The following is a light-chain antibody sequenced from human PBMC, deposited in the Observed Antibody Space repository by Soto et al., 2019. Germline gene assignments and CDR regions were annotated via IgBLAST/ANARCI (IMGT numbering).Light chain of an antibody. CDR2: AAS. Sequence: DIQMTQSPSTLSASVGDRVTITCRASQSLSGWLAWYQQKSGKAPKLLIYAASTLQSGVPSRFSGSGSGTEFTLTISSLQPEDFATYYCQQLNIYPLTFGGGTKVDIK. J-gene: IGKJ4*01. V-gene: IGKV1-5*01. CDR3: QQLNIYPLT. CDR1: QSLSGW.